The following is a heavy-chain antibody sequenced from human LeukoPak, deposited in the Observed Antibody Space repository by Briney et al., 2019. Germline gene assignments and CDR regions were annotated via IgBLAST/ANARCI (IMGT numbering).Heavy chain of an antibody. J-gene: IGHJ4*02. CDR3: ARDSGIVAGFDY. D-gene: IGHD6-13*01. CDR2: IYHSGGT. V-gene: IGHV4-4*02. CDR1: GGSISSSNW. Sequence: SETLSLTCAVSGGSISSSNWWSWVRQPPGKGLEWIGEIYHSGGTNYNPSLKSRVTISVDKSKNQFSLKLSSVTAADTAMYYCARDSGIVAGFDYWGQGTLVTVSS.